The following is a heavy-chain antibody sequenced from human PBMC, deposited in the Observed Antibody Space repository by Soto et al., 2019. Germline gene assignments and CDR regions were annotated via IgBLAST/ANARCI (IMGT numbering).Heavy chain of an antibody. CDR1: GFTFSSYG. D-gene: IGHD2-2*01. V-gene: IGHV3-30*18. Sequence: GGSLRLSCAASGFTFSSYGMHWVRQAPGKGLEWVAVISYDGSNKYYADSVKGRFTISRDDSKNTLYLQMNSLRAEDTAVYYCAKDKGGSGTSSRSSDYWGQGTLVTVSS. CDR2: ISYDGSNK. J-gene: IGHJ4*02. CDR3: AKDKGGSGTSSRSSDY.